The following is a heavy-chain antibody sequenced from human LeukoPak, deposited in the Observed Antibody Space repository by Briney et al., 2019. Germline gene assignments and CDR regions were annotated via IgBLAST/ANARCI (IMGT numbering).Heavy chain of an antibody. CDR1: GDSVSINSAA. CDR3: ARDLIEYGSGSYYTDYYYYYGMDV. J-gene: IGHJ6*04. CDR2: TYYRAKWYN. D-gene: IGHD3-10*01. V-gene: IGHV6-1*01. Sequence: SPTLSLTFAISGDSVSINSAAWNWIRQSPSRGLEWLGRTYYRAKWYNNYAVSVKSRITINPDTSKNQFSLQLNSVTPEGTAVYYCARDLIEYGSGSYYTDYYYYYGMDVWGKGTTVTVSS.